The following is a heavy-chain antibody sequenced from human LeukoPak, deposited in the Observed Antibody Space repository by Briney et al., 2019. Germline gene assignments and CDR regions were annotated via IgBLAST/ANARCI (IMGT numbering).Heavy chain of an antibody. D-gene: IGHD3-22*01. CDR2: IYDSGSS. Sequence: PSETLSLTCTVSGGSISSSSYYWGWIRQPPGKGLEWIGCIYDSGSSYYNPSLKSRVTISVDTSKNQFSLKLSSVTDADTAVYYCAIQDYYDSSGYYSTGHFDYWGQGTLVTVSS. J-gene: IGHJ4*02. CDR3: AIQDYYDSSGYYSTGHFDY. V-gene: IGHV4-39*01. CDR1: GGSISSSSYY.